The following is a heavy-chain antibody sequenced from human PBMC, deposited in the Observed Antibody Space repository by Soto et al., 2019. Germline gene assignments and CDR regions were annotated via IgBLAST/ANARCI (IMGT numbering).Heavy chain of an antibody. D-gene: IGHD5-18*01. J-gene: IGHJ4*02. V-gene: IGHV3-30-3*01. CDR3: ARRIVDTAMGPLAY. CDR2: ISYDGSNK. CDR1: GFTFSSYA. Sequence: GGSLRLSCAASGFTFSSYAMHWVRQAPGKGLEWVAVISYDGSNKYYADSVKGRFTISRDNSKNTLYLQMNSLRAEDTAVYYCARRIVDTAMGPLAYRGQGTLVTVSS.